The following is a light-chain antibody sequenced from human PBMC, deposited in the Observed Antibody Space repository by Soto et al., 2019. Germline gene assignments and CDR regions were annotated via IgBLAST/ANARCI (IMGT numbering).Light chain of an antibody. CDR2: EVS. CDR1: SSDVGSYNL. J-gene: IGLJ1*01. Sequence: QSALTQPASVSGSPGQSITISCTGTSSDVGSYNLVSWYQQHPGKAPKLMIYEVSKRPSGVSNRFSGSKSGNTASLTISGLQAEDEAYYYCCSCAGSSILYVFGTGTKVTVL. CDR3: CSCAGSSILYV. V-gene: IGLV2-23*02.